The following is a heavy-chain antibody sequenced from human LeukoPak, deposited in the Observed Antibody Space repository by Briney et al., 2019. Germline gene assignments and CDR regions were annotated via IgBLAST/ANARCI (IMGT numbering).Heavy chain of an antibody. CDR3: ARELLRWPGDY. J-gene: IGHJ4*02. Sequence: GASVKVSCKASGYTFTGHYMHWVRQAPGQGLEWMGWINPNSGGTKYAQKFQGRVTMTRDTSISTAYMELSRLRSDDTAVYYCARELLRWPGDYWGQGTLVTVSS. D-gene: IGHD4-23*01. CDR1: GYTFTGHY. V-gene: IGHV1-2*02. CDR2: INPNSGGT.